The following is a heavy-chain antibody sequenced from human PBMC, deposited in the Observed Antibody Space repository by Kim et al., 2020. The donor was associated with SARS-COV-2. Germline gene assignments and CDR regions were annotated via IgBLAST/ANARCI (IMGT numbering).Heavy chain of an antibody. V-gene: IGHV6-1*01. CDR1: GDSVSSNSAA. CDR2: TYYRSKWYN. J-gene: IGHJ6*02. D-gene: IGHD6-13*01. Sequence: SQTLSLTCAISGDSVSSNSAAWNWIRQSPSRGLEWLGRTYYRSKWYNDYAVSVKSRITINPDTSKNQFSLQLNSVTPEDTAVYYCARDRGGGGYSSSWYPQYYYSVMDVSGPGTTVTVSS. CDR3: ARDRGGGGYSSSWYPQYYYSVMDV.